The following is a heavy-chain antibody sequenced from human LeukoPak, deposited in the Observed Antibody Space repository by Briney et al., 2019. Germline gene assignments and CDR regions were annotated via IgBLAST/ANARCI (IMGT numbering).Heavy chain of an antibody. CDR1: GFTFSSYA. V-gene: IGHV3-30-3*01. CDR3: ARSGYYYDSSGYSRVMDY. CDR2: IPYDGSNK. Sequence: GGSLRLSCAASGFTFSSYAMHWVRQAPGKGLEWVAVIPYDGSNKYYADSVKGRFTISRDNSKNTLYLQMNSLRAEDTAVYYCARSGYYYDSSGYSRVMDYWGQGTLVTVSS. D-gene: IGHD3-22*01. J-gene: IGHJ4*02.